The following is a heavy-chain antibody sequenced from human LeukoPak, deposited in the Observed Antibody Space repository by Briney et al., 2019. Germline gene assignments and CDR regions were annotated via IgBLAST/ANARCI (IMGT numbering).Heavy chain of an antibody. CDR3: ARDLISGPATHDY. Sequence: PGGSLRLSCAASGFPVTNNDMNWVRQAPGKGLEWVSVINSGGSTYFADSVKGRFTVSRDNSKNTLSLQMNSLRVEDTAVYYCARDLISGPATHDYWGQGALVTVSS. CDR1: GFPVTNND. V-gene: IGHV3-66*01. CDR2: INSGGST. D-gene: IGHD2-15*01. J-gene: IGHJ4*02.